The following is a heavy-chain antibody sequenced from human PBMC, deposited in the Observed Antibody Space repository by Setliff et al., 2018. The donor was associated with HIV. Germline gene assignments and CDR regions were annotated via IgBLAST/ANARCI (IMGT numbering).Heavy chain of an antibody. J-gene: IGHJ4*02. D-gene: IGHD7-27*01. CDR3: ARQLSNSLDF. Sequence: GASVKVSCKASGYSFTDYFIHWVRQAPGQGLEWMGWISPRIGDTRIAKTFRGRVTMTRDTSLNTASVEVSGLRSDDTAVYFCARQLSNSLDFWGQGTLVTVSS. V-gene: IGHV1-2*02. CDR1: GYSFTDYF. CDR2: ISPRIGDT.